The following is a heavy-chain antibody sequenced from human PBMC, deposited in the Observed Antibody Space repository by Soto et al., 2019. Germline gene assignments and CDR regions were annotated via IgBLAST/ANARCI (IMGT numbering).Heavy chain of an antibody. V-gene: IGHV3-30*04. J-gene: IGHJ4*02. CDR3: ARDVDSSGYYVDY. CDR2: ISYDGSNK. Sequence: GGSLRLSCAASGFTFSSYAMHWVRQAPGKGLEWVAVISYDGSNKYYADSVKGRFTISRDNSKNTLYLQMNSLRAEDTAVYYCARDVDSSGYYVDYWGQGTLVTVSS. D-gene: IGHD3-22*01. CDR1: GFTFSSYA.